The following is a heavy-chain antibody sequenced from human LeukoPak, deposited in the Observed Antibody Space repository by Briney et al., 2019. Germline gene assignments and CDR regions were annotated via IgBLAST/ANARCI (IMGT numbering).Heavy chain of an antibody. D-gene: IGHD6-13*01. CDR2: IYTSGST. V-gene: IGHV4-61*02. CDR1: GGSISSGSYY. J-gene: IGHJ4*02. CDR3: ARTVAIAAAGFDY. Sequence: SQTLSLTCTVSGGSISSGSYYWSWIRQPAGMGLEWIGRIYTSGSTSYNPSLKSRVTISVDTSKNQFSLKLSSVTAADTAVYYCARTVAIAAAGFDYWGQGTLVTVSS.